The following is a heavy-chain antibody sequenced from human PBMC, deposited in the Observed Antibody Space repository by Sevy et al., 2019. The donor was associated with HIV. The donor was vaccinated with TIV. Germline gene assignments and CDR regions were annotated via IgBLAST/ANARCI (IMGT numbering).Heavy chain of an antibody. CDR2: IIPIFGTA. V-gene: IGHV1-69*13. D-gene: IGHD4-17*01. Sequence: ASVKVSCKASGGTFSSYAISWVRQAPGQGLEWMGGIIPIFGTANYAQKFQGRVTITADESTSTAYMELSGLRSEDTAVYYCARDSYGGNSGDLYYYYYYGMDVWGQGTTVTVSS. J-gene: IGHJ6*02. CDR1: GGTFSSYA. CDR3: ARDSYGGNSGDLYYYYYYGMDV.